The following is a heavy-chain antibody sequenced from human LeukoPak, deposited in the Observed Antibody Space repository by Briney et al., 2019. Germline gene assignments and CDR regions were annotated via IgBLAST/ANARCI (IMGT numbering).Heavy chain of an antibody. CDR2: INHSGST. J-gene: IGHJ4*02. CDR1: GGSFSGYY. Sequence: SETLSLTCAVYGGSFSGYYWSWIRQPPGKGLEWIGEINHSGSTYYNPSLKSRVTISVDTSKNQFSLKLSPVTAADTAVYYCASGRAAAGVSGADYWGQGTLVTVSS. CDR3: ASGRAAAGVSGADY. D-gene: IGHD6-13*01. V-gene: IGHV4-34*01.